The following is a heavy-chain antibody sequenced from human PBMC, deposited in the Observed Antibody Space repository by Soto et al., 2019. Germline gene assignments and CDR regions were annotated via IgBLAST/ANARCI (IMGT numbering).Heavy chain of an antibody. CDR2: IYPGDSDT. CDR1: GYSFTSYW. Sequence: PGESLKISCKGSGYSFTSYWIGWVRQMPGKGLEWMGIIYPGDSDTRYSPSFQGQVTISADKSISTAYLQWSSLKASDTAMYYCALISSNYVRWFDPWGQGTLVTVSS. J-gene: IGHJ5*02. D-gene: IGHD4-4*01. CDR3: ALISSNYVRWFDP. V-gene: IGHV5-51*01.